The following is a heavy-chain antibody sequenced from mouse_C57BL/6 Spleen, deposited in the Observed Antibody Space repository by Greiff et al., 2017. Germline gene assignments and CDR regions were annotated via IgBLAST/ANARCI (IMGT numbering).Heavy chain of an antibody. CDR3: AKADDYDPAWFAY. CDR1: GYSFTGYY. D-gene: IGHD2-4*01. V-gene: IGHV1-42*01. J-gene: IGHJ3*01. Sequence: VQLKESGPELVKPGASVKISCKASGYSFTGYYMNWVKQSPEKSLEWIGEINPSTGGTTYNQKFKAKATLTVDKSSSTAYMQLKSLTSEDSAVDYCAKADDYDPAWFAYWGQGTLVTVSA. CDR2: INPSTGGT.